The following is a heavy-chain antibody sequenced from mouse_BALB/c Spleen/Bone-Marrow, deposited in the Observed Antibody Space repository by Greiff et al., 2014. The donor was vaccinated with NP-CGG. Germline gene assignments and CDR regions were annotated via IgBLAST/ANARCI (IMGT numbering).Heavy chain of an antibody. J-gene: IGHJ4*01. Sequence: HVQLQQPGPELVKPGASVRISCKASGYAFSNSWMNWVKQRPGQGLEWIGRIYPGDGDTYYNGKFKGKATLTADKSSSTAYMQLSSLTSVDSAVYFCARSDGYRALDYWGQGTSVTVSS. CDR2: IYPGDGDT. V-gene: IGHV1-82*01. CDR1: GYAFSNSW. CDR3: ARSDGYRALDY. D-gene: IGHD2-3*01.